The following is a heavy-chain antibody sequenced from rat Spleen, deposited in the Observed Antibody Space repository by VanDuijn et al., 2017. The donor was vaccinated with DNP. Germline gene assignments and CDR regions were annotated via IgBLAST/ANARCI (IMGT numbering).Heavy chain of an antibody. Sequence: EVQLVESGGGLVQPGRSMKLSCAASGFTFSDYGMAWVLQAPTEGLEWIASISYDGYSAYYRDSVKGRFSISRDNAKSTLYLQMDSLRSEDTATYHCARGGGSYPQGYFDFWGPGTMVTVSS. V-gene: IGHV5-20*01. D-gene: IGHD1-12*02. CDR2: ISYDGYSA. CDR1: GFTFSDYG. CDR3: ARGGGSYPQGYFDF. J-gene: IGHJ1*01.